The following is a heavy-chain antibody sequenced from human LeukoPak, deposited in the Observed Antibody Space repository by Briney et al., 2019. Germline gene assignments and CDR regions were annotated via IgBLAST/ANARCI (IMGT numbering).Heavy chain of an antibody. V-gene: IGHV1-2*02. J-gene: IGHJ5*02. Sequence: ASVKVSCKASGYTFTGYYMHWVRQAPGQGLEWMGWINPNSGGTNYAQKFQGRVTMTRNTSISTAYMELSSLRSEDTAVYYCARHDWFDPWGQGTLVTVSS. CDR1: GYTFTGYY. CDR3: ARHDWFDP. CDR2: INPNSGGT.